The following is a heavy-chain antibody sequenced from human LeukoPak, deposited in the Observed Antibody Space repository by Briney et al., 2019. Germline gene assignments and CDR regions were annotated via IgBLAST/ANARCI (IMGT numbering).Heavy chain of an antibody. CDR3: ARGRYYAMDV. J-gene: IGHJ6*02. V-gene: IGHV3-74*01. CDR1: GFTFSSYS. CDR2: INNEGSGT. Sequence: GGSLRLSCAASGFTFSSYSMNWVRQAPGKGLVWVSRINNEGSGTGYADSVKGRFTISRDNAKNTLFLQMNSLRADDTAVYYCARGRYYAMDVWGQGTTVTVSS.